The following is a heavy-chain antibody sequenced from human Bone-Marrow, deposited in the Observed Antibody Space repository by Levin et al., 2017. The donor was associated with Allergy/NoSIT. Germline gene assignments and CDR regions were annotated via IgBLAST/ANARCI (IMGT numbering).Heavy chain of an antibody. D-gene: IGHD6-13*01. CDR2: VYWDDDK. CDR3: VSGPIGAAPVYTFDS. V-gene: IGHV2-5*02. J-gene: IGHJ3*02. Sequence: SGPTLVKPTQTLTLTCTFSGFSLSTSGVGVGWIRQPPGKALEWLAVVYWDDDKRYSPSLKNRLTITKDTSKNQVVLTMTNMDPVDTATYYCVSGPIGAAPVYTFDSCGQGTMVTVSS. CDR1: GFSLSTSGVG.